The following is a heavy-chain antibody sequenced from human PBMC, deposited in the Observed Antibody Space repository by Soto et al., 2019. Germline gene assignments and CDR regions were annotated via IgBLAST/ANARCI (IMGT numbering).Heavy chain of an antibody. Sequence: PSETLSLTCAVYGGFVTSASYYWSWIRQPPGKGLEWIGEMSHSGGTHFNPSLKSRVTISVDTSKNQFTLKMSSVTAADTALYYCARVEGGTATTVVDAFDIWGPGTMVTVSS. D-gene: IGHD1-1*01. CDR1: GGFVTSASYY. V-gene: IGHV4-34*01. CDR3: ARVEGGTATTVVDAFDI. CDR2: MSHSGGT. J-gene: IGHJ3*02.